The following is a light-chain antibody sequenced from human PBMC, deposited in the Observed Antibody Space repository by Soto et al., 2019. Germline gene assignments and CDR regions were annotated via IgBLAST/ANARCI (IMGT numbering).Light chain of an antibody. CDR3: QAWDSSTAYVV. CDR2: GNR. Sequence: QLVLTQPPSVSGAPGQRVTLSCTGNSSNLGAGYDVHWYQQLPGAAPKLVIFGNRNRPSGVPERFSGSNSGNTATLTISGTQAMDEADYYCQAWDSSTAYVVFGGGTKLTVL. J-gene: IGLJ2*01. V-gene: IGLV1-40*01. CDR1: SSNLGAGYD.